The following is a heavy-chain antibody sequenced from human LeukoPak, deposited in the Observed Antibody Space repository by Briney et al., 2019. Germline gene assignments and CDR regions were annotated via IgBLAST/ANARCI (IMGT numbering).Heavy chain of an antibody. J-gene: IGHJ4*02. CDR3: ARGSRYSSGWYYFDY. CDR1: GDSVSSNSAA. D-gene: IGHD6-19*01. Sequence: SQTLSLTCAISGDSVSSNSAAWNWIRQSPSGGLEWLGRTYYRSKWSNDYAVSVKSRITINPDTSKNQFSLHLNSVTPEDTAVYYCARGSRYSSGWYYFDYWGQGTLVTVSS. CDR2: TYYRSKWSN. V-gene: IGHV6-1*01.